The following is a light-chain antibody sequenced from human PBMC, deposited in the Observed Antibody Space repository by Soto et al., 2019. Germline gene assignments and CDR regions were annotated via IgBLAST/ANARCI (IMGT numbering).Light chain of an antibody. CDR3: QQCGSSPLFT. Sequence: EIVLTQSPGTLSLSPGERATLSCRASQSVSSNYLAWYQQKPGQAPRLLIYGASSRATGIPDRFSGSGSGTHFSLTISRLEPEDFAVYYCQQCGSSPLFTFGPGTKVDIK. CDR2: GAS. J-gene: IGKJ3*01. V-gene: IGKV3-20*01. CDR1: QSVSSNY.